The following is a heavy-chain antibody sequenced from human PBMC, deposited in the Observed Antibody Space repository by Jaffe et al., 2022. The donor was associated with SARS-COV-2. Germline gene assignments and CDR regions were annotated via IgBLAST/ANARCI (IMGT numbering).Heavy chain of an antibody. Sequence: QVQLVESGGGVVQPGRSLRLSCTTSGFPFGSFGMRWVRQAPGKGLEWVALIWYDGKNKFYGDSVKGRFTISRENSRNTVHLQMNSLRVEDTGVYYCVRDGMVATTTPGDHWGQGTLVTVSS. CDR3: VRDGMVATTTPGDH. D-gene: IGHD2-15*01. CDR1: GFPFGSFG. J-gene: IGHJ4*02. CDR2: IWYDGKNK. V-gene: IGHV3-33*01.